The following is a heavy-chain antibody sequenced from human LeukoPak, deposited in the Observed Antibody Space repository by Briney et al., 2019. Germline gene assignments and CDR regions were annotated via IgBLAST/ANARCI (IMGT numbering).Heavy chain of an antibody. V-gene: IGHV4-38-2*02. Sequence: PSETLSLTCTVSGYSISSGYYWGWIRQPPGKGLEWTGRIYTSGSTNYNPSLKSRVTMSVDTSKNQFSLKLSSVTAADTAVYYCARDRGYDTTDAFDIWGQGTMVTVSS. J-gene: IGHJ3*02. CDR1: GYSISSGYY. CDR3: ARDRGYDTTDAFDI. CDR2: IYTSGST. D-gene: IGHD3-22*01.